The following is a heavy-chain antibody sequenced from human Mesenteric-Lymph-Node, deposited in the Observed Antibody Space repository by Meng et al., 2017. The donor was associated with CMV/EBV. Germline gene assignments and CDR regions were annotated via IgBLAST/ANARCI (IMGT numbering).Heavy chain of an antibody. V-gene: IGHV4-34*01. CDR1: GGSFSGYY. Sequence: SETLSLTCAVYGGSFSGYYWSWIRQPPGKGLEWIGEINHSGSTHYNPSLKSRVTISVDTSKNQFSLKLSSVTAADTAVYYCARVDYSSSSHDYWGPGTLVAVSS. CDR3: ARVDYSSSSHDY. CDR2: INHSGST. J-gene: IGHJ4*02. D-gene: IGHD6-6*01.